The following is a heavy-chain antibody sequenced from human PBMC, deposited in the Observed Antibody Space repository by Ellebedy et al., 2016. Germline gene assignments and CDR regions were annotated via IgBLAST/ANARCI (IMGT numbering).Heavy chain of an antibody. J-gene: IGHJ5*02. Sequence: SETLSLXXTVSGGSVSSGSYYWSWIRQPPGKGLEWIGYIYYSGSTNYNPSLKSRVTISVDTSKNQFSLKLSSVTAADTAVYYCARALQEVSNWFDPWGQGTLVTVSS. D-gene: IGHD1-14*01. CDR2: IYYSGST. CDR1: GGSVSSGSYY. V-gene: IGHV4-61*01. CDR3: ARALQEVSNWFDP.